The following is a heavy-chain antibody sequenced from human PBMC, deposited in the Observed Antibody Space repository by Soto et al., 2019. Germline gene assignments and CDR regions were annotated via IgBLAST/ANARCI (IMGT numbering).Heavy chain of an antibody. Sequence: LETLSLTCTVSGGSISSYYWSWIRQPPGKGLEWIGYIYYSGSTNYNPSLKSRVTISVDTSKNQFSLKLSSVTAADTAVYYCASGPIDYYGDSTRLFDYWGQGTLVTVSS. CDR1: GGSISSYY. CDR3: ASGPIDYYGDSTRLFDY. V-gene: IGHV4-59*01. D-gene: IGHD4-17*01. CDR2: IYYSGST. J-gene: IGHJ4*02.